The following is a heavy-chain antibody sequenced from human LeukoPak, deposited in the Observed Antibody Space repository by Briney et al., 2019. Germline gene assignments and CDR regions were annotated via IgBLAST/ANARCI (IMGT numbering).Heavy chain of an antibody. CDR3: ARGGDSQFSTTVVPRHFDY. J-gene: IGHJ4*02. Sequence: ASVKVSCKASGYTFTSYDINWVRQATGQGLEWMGWMNPNSGNTGYAQKFQGRVTITRNTSISTAYMELSSLRSEDTAVYYCARGGDSQFSTTVVPRHFDYWGQGTLVTVSS. V-gene: IGHV1-8*03. CDR2: MNPNSGNT. D-gene: IGHD4-23*01. CDR1: GYTFTSYD.